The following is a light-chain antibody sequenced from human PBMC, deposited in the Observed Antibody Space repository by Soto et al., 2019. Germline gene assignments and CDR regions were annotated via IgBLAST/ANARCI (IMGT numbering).Light chain of an antibody. CDR2: EVN. V-gene: IGLV2-14*01. Sequence: QSVQAQPASVAGSPGQSITISCTGTSSDVGGYDYVSWYQQHPGKAPKLIIYEVNNRPSGVSHRFSGSKSGNTASLTISGLQAEDEADYYCSSYTSSSTYVFGSGTKVTVL. CDR3: SSYTSSSTYV. J-gene: IGLJ1*01. CDR1: SSDVGGYDY.